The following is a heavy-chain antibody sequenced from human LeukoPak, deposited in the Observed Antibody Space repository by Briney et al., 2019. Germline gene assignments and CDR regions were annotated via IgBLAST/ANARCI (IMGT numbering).Heavy chain of an antibody. CDR1: GFTFSSYS. V-gene: IGHV3-21*01. D-gene: IGHD4/OR15-4a*01. Sequence: GGSLRLSCAASGFTFSSYSMNWVRQAPGKGLEWVSSISSSSSYIYYADSVKGRFTISRDNAKNSLYLQMNSLRAEDTAVYYCARSKAANPGPFDYWGQGTLVTVSS. J-gene: IGHJ4*02. CDR3: ARSKAANPGPFDY. CDR2: ISSSSSYI.